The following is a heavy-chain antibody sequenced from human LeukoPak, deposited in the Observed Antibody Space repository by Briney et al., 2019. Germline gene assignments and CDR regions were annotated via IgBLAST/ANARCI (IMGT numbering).Heavy chain of an antibody. CDR1: GWSFSGYY. V-gene: IGHV4-34*01. CDR2: IHHKRNT. D-gene: IGHD2-21*01. Sequence: PSETLSLTCAVYGWSFSGYYWSWIRQTPGKGLEWIREIHHKRNTNYNPSLKSRVTISVDTSKNQYSLQLSSVAAADTAVYCCARHRILWWGTAGLIFDYWRQGTLVTVSS. CDR3: ARHRILWWGTAGLIFDY. J-gene: IGHJ4*02.